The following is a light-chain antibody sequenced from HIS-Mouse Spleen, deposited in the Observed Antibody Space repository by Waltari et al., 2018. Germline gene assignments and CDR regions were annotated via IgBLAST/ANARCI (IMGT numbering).Light chain of an antibody. CDR1: QGISSY. CDR3: QQLNSYPPT. CDR2: AAS. V-gene: IGKV1-9*01. Sequence: DIQLTQSPSFLSASVGDRVTITCRASQGISSYLAWYQQKPGKAPKLLIYAASTLQSGGPSRFNGSGSGTEFTLTISSLQPEDFATYYCQQLNSYPPTFGQGSKVEIK. J-gene: IGKJ1*01.